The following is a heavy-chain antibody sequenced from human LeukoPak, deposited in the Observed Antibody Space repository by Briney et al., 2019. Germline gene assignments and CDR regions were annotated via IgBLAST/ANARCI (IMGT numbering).Heavy chain of an antibody. D-gene: IGHD4-17*01. J-gene: IGHJ5*02. CDR3: AKEDGDYVITHWFDP. V-gene: IGHV3-23*01. CDR1: GFTFSSYA. CDR2: ISGSGGST. Sequence: GGSLRLSCAASGFTFSSYAMSWDRQAPGKGLEWVSAISGSGGSTYYADSVKGRFTISRDNSKNTLSLQMNSLRAEDTAVYYCAKEDGDYVITHWFDPWGQGTLVTVSS.